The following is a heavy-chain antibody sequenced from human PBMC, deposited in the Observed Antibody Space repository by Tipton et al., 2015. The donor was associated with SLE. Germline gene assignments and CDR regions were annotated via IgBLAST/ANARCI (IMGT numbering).Heavy chain of an antibody. Sequence: TLSLTCTVSGGSISSGSYYWSWIRHHPGKGLEWIGHTYPNGVTTYNPSLKSRVNISIDTSKNQISLKLTSATAADTARYYCAREVGKAFWSGYSNWGQGTMVTVSS. J-gene: IGHJ4*02. CDR1: GGSISSGSYY. V-gene: IGHV4-31*03. D-gene: IGHD3-3*01. CDR3: AREVGKAFWSGYSN. CDR2: TYPNGVT.